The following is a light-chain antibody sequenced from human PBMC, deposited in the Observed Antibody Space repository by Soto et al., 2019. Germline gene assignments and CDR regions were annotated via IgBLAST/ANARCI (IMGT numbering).Light chain of an antibody. CDR1: QSVSSGS. Sequence: EVVLPQSPGPLPLSPGDGATLSCRASQSVSSGSLPWYQQKPGQAPRLLIYGASRRAGGIPDRFSGSGSGTDGTLSISRLEPEELAGYWCQHYGKSPTFGQGTRVEIK. CDR3: QHYGKSPT. J-gene: IGKJ1*01. V-gene: IGKV3-20*01. CDR2: GAS.